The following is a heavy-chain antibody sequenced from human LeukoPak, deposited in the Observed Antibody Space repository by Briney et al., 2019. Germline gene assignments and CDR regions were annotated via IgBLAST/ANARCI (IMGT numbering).Heavy chain of an antibody. CDR2: IGIRGDT. Sequence: GRSLRLSCAASGFTFIDYDMHWVRQVIGKGLEWVSAIGIRGDTHYSGSVKGRFTISRENAESSLYLQMNSLRAEDMAVYYCARGGIQVSGIDEFDYWGQGTLVTVSS. CDR1: GFTFIDYD. J-gene: IGHJ4*02. V-gene: IGHV3-13*01. CDR3: ARGGIQVSGIDEFDY. D-gene: IGHD6-19*01.